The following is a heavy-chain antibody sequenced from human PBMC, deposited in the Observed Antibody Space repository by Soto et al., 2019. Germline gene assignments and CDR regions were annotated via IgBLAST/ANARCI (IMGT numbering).Heavy chain of an antibody. J-gene: IGHJ4*02. CDR1: GFTFSNYG. CDR3: ARDGKDYGDFGGLDC. V-gene: IGHV3-30*03. D-gene: IGHD4-17*01. CDR2: IYYDGSNK. Sequence: QVQLVESGGGVVQPGRSLRLSCAASGFTFSNYGMHWVRQAPGKGLEWVAGIYYDGSNKFYADSVKGRFTISRDNSKNTLYRQMNSLRGEDTAVYYCARDGKDYGDFGGLDCWGQGTLVTVSS.